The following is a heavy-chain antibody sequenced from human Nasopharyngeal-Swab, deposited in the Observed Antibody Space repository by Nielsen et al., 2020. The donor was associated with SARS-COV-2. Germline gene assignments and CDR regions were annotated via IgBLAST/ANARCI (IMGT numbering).Heavy chain of an antibody. D-gene: IGHD2/OR15-2a*01. CDR3: ARRMSYYYGMDV. J-gene: IGHJ6*02. V-gene: IGHV1-3*01. CDR2: INAGNGNT. Sequence: ASVKVSCKASGYTFTSYAMHWVRQAPGQRLEWMGWINAGNGNTKYSQKFQGRVTITRDTSASTAYMELSSLRSEDTAMYYCARRMSYYYGMDVWGQGTTVTVSS. CDR1: GYTFTSYA.